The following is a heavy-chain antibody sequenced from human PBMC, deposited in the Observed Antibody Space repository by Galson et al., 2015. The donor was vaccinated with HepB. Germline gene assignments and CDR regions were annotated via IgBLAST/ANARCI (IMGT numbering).Heavy chain of an antibody. CDR2: IYYSGST. D-gene: IGHD3-10*01. CDR1: GGSISSYY. CDR3: AGQDGSGSYQDH. J-gene: IGHJ4*02. V-gene: IGHV4-59*08. Sequence: ETLSLTCTVSGGSISSYYWSWIRQPPGKGLEWIGYIYYSGSTNYNPSLKSRVTISVDTSKNQFSLKLSSVTAADTAVYYCAGQDGSGSYQDHWGQGTLVTVSS.